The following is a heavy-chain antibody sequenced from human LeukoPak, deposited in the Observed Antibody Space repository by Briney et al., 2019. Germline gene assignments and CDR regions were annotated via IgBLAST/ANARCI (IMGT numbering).Heavy chain of an antibody. J-gene: IGHJ6*02. D-gene: IGHD1-26*01. CDR2: IYYSGST. CDR1: GVSISSYY. Sequence: SETLSLTCTVSGVSISSYYWSWIRQPPGKGLEWIGYIYYSGSTNYNPSLKSRVTISVDTSKNQFSLKLSSVTAADTAVYYCARAPRWEMDVWGQGTTVTVSS. CDR3: ARAPRWEMDV. V-gene: IGHV4-59*01.